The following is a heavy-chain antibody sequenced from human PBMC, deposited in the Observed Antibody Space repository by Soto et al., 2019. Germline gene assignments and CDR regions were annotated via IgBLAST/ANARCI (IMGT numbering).Heavy chain of an antibody. CDR3: ARAFFYQGSDSRGYSFDAFDF. D-gene: IGHD3-22*01. V-gene: IGHV1-18*01. CDR1: GYTFTGSG. J-gene: IGHJ3*01. CDR2: ISAHTGSS. Sequence: ASVKVSCKASGYTFTGSGMSWVRQAPGQGLEWMGWISAHTGSSVYAQRFQGRVTMTTDRSTSTAYMELRSLRSDDTAVYYCARAFFYQGSDSRGYSFDAFDFWGPGTLVTVS.